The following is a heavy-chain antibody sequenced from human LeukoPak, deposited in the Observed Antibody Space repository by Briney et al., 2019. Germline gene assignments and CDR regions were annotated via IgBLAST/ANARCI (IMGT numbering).Heavy chain of an antibody. V-gene: IGHV4-34*01. Sequence: SETLSLTCAVYGGSFSGYYWGWIRQPPGKGLEWIGEINHSGSTNYNPSLKSRVTISVDTSKNQFSLKLSSVTAADTAVYYCAIGSSSWEGWFDPWGQGTLVTVSS. CDR3: AIGSSSWEGWFDP. D-gene: IGHD6-13*01. CDR2: INHSGST. J-gene: IGHJ5*02. CDR1: GGSFSGYY.